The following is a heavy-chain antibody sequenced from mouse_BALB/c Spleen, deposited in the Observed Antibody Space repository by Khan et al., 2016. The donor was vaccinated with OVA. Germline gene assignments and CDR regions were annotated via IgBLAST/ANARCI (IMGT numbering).Heavy chain of an antibody. CDR3: ATYGWWD. Sequence: EVELVESGGGLVQPGGSRNLSCAASGFTFSSFGMHWVRQAPEKGLEWVAYISSGSSTIYYSATVKGRFTISRDTPKNTLFLQMTSLRSEDTAMYYCATYGWWDWGAGTTVTVSS. CDR2: ISSGSSTI. V-gene: IGHV5-17*02. J-gene: IGHJ1*01. D-gene: IGHD1-1*01. CDR1: GFTFSSFG.